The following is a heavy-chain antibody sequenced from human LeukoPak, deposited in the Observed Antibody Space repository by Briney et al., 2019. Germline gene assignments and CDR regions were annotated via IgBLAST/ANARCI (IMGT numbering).Heavy chain of an antibody. V-gene: IGHV4-39*01. CDR1: GDSTSSDRYY. J-gene: IGHJ4*02. CDR3: ARGRPYSGGYHLDY. Sequence: SETLSLTCTISGDSTSSDRYYGGWVRQPPGKGLEWIGNIYYSGSTYYNPSLKSRVTMSVDTSKNQFFLKLNSVTAADTAVYCCARGRPYSGGYHLDYWGQGTLVTVSP. D-gene: IGHD1-26*01. CDR2: IYYSGST.